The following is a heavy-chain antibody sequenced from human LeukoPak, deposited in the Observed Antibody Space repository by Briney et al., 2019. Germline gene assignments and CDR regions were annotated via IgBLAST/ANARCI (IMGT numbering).Heavy chain of an antibody. CDR1: GYIFGNYY. V-gene: IGHV1-69-2*01. CDR2: VDPQDGET. J-gene: IGHJ3*02. D-gene: IGHD1-26*01. Sequence: ATVKISCKTTGYIFGNYYIHWVQQAPGIGLEWVGRVDPQDGETMYEPKFQGRVIITADTSADTVYMELSSLRSEDTAVYYCVRAAGPTKASDIWGQGTMVTVSS. CDR3: VRAAGPTKASDI.